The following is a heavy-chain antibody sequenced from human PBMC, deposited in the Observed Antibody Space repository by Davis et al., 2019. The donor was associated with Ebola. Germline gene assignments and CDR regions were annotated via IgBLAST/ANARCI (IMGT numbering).Heavy chain of an antibody. CDR3: AKPYSSGWGYYYYMDV. CDR2: ISGSGGST. CDR1: GFTFSSYA. V-gene: IGHV3-23*01. Sequence: GESLKISCAASGFTFSSYAMSWVRQAPGKGLEWVSAISGSGGSTYYADSVKGRFTISRDNSKNTLYLQMNSLRAEDTAVYYCAKPYSSGWGYYYYMDVWGKGTTVTVSS. D-gene: IGHD6-19*01. J-gene: IGHJ6*03.